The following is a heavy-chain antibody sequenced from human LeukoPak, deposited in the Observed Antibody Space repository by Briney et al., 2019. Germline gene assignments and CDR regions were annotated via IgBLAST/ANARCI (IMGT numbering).Heavy chain of an antibody. V-gene: IGHV3-21*01. CDR2: ISSSSSYI. CDR3: ARDVRVVGYYYYMDV. Sequence: GGSLRLSCAASGFTFSSYSMNWVRQAPGKGLEWVSSISSSSSYIYYADSVKGRFTISRGNAKNSLYLQMNSLRAEDTAVYYCARDVRVVGYYYYMDVWGKGTTVTVSS. D-gene: IGHD2-2*01. CDR1: GFTFSSYS. J-gene: IGHJ6*03.